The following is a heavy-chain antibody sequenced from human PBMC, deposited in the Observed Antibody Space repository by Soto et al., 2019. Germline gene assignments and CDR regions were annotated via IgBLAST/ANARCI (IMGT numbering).Heavy chain of an antibody. CDR2: ISSSSSYI. J-gene: IGHJ4*02. Sequence: PGGSLRLSCAASGFTFSSYSMNWVRQAPGKGLEWVSSISSSSSYIYYADSVKGRFTISRDNAKNSLYLQMNSLRAEDTAVYYCASDYPYCTNGVCYTDYWGQGTLVTVSS. V-gene: IGHV3-21*01. D-gene: IGHD2-8*01. CDR1: GFTFSSYS. CDR3: ASDYPYCTNGVCYTDY.